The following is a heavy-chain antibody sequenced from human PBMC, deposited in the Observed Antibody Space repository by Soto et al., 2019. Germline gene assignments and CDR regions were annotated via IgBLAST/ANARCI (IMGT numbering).Heavy chain of an antibody. CDR3: AVIDCSSTSCYTSYYYYYGMDV. CDR2: ISSSSSYI. J-gene: IGHJ6*02. CDR1: GFTFSSYS. V-gene: IGHV3-21*01. D-gene: IGHD2-2*01. Sequence: PGGSLRLSCAASGFTFSSYSMNWVRQAPGKGLEWVSSISSSSSYIYYADSVKGRFTISRDNAKNSLYLQMNSLRAEDTAVYYCAVIDCSSTSCYTSYYYYYGMDVWGQGTTVTVSS.